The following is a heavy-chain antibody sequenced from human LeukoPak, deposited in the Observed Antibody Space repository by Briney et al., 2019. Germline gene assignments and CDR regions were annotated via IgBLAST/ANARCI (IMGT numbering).Heavy chain of an antibody. CDR1: GGSINSGTFY. D-gene: IGHD1-26*01. J-gene: IGHJ4*02. V-gene: IGHV4-39*01. CDR3: ARRSDSGSDDGEDYFDY. Sequence: KPSETLSLACTVSGGSINSGTFYWGWIRQPPGKGLEWIGSMYYDGSSYYNPSLKSRVTTSVDTSKNQFSLKLTSVTAADTAVYFCARRSDSGSDDGEDYFDYWAREPWSPSPQ. CDR2: MYYDGSS.